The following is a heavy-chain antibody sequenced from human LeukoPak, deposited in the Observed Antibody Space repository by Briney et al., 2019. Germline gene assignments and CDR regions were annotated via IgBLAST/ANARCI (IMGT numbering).Heavy chain of an antibody. Sequence: GASVKVSCKASGYTFTSYDINWVRQATGQGLEWMGWMNPNSGNTGYAQKLQGRVTMTRNTSISTAYMELSGLRSEDTAVYYCARVSGGFWSGYYLFDYWGQGTLVTVSS. D-gene: IGHD3-3*01. CDR1: GYTFTSYD. CDR3: ARVSGGFWSGYYLFDY. CDR2: MNPNSGNT. J-gene: IGHJ4*02. V-gene: IGHV1-8*01.